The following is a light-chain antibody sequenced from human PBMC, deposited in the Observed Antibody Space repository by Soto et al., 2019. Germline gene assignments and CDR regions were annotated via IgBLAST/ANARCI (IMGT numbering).Light chain of an antibody. CDR1: QTISSW. Sequence: DIQMTQSPSTLSRSVGDRDTITCRASQTISSWLAWYQQKPGEAPKLLIYDASSLESGVPSRFSGSGSGTEFTLTISSLQPDDFAPYYCQQYNSYSWTFGQGTKVDIK. V-gene: IGKV1-5*01. CDR2: DAS. J-gene: IGKJ1*01. CDR3: QQYNSYSWT.